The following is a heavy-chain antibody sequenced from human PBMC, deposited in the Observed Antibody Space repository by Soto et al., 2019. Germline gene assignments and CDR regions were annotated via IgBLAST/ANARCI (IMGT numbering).Heavy chain of an antibody. CDR1: GYTFTSYD. J-gene: IGHJ6*03. Sequence: ASVKVSCKASGYTFTSYDINWVRQATGQGLEWMGWMNPNSGNTGYAQKFQGRVTMTRNTSISTAYMELSSLRSEDTAVYYCARGGYDFWSGYHTPLLSRYMDCWGKGIMVTVSS. D-gene: IGHD3-3*01. CDR3: ARGGYDFWSGYHTPLLSRYMDC. CDR2: MNPNSGNT. V-gene: IGHV1-8*01.